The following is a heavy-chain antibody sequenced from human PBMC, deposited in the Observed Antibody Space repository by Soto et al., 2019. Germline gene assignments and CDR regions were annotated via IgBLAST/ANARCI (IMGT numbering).Heavy chain of an antibody. CDR1: GYSFTSYW. CDR2: IDPSDSYT. CDR3: ARHFTVNYYDSSGYIYYYYYGMDV. Sequence: GESLKISCKGSGYSFTSYWISWVRQMPGKGLEWVGRIDPSDSYTNYSPSFQGHVTISADKSISTAYLQWSSLKASDTAMYYCARHFTVNYYDSSGYIYYYYYGMDVWGQGTTVTVYS. D-gene: IGHD3-22*01. V-gene: IGHV5-10-1*01. J-gene: IGHJ6*02.